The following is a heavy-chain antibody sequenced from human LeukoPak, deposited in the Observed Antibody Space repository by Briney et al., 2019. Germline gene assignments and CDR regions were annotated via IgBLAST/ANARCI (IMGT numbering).Heavy chain of an antibody. V-gene: IGHV4-34*01. CDR1: GGSFGGYY. CDR2: INHSGST. Sequence: SETLSLTCAVYGGSFGGYYWSRIRQPPGKGLEWIGEINHSGSTNYNPSLKSRVTISVDTSKNQFSLKLSSVTAADTAVYYCARARVLRYFDWLLTNWFDPWGQGTLVTVSS. J-gene: IGHJ5*02. CDR3: ARARVLRYFDWLLTNWFDP. D-gene: IGHD3-9*01.